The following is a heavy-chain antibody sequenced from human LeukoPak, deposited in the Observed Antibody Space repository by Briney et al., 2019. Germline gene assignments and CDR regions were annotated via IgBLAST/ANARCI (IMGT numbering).Heavy chain of an antibody. D-gene: IGHD3-22*01. Sequence: PGGSLRLSCAASGFTFSSYSMNWVRQAPGKGLEWVSSISSSSSYIYYADSVKGRFTISRDNAKNSLYLQMNSLRAEDTAVYYCARGYYDSRGYYTILGYWGQGTLVTVSS. V-gene: IGHV3-21*01. J-gene: IGHJ4*02. CDR1: GFTFSSYS. CDR2: ISSSSSYI. CDR3: ARGYYDSRGYYTILGY.